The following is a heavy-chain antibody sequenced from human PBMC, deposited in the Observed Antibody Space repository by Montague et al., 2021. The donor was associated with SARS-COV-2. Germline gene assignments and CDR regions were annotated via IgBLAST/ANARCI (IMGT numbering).Heavy chain of an antibody. CDR1: GGSISSYY. Sequence: SETLSLTCTVSGGSISSYYWSWIRQPPGKGLEWIGYIYYSGSTNYNPSLKSRVTISVDTSKNQFSLKLSSVTAADTAVYYCARSRRSTIFGVGVTNYYGMDYWGQGTTVTVSS. CDR2: IYYSGST. J-gene: IGHJ6*02. D-gene: IGHD3-3*01. CDR3: ARSRRSTIFGVGVTNYYGMDY. V-gene: IGHV4-59*01.